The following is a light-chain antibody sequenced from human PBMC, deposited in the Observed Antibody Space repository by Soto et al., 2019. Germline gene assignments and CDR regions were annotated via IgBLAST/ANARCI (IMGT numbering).Light chain of an antibody. V-gene: IGKV3-20*01. Sequence: EIVLTQSPGTLSLSPGERATLSCRASQSVSSSYLAWYQQKPGQAPRLLIYGASSRATGIPDRFRGSGSGTDFTLTISSLEPEDFAVYYCRQYGSSPMYTFGQGTKLEIK. CDR3: RQYGSSPMYT. J-gene: IGKJ2*01. CDR1: QSVSSSY. CDR2: GAS.